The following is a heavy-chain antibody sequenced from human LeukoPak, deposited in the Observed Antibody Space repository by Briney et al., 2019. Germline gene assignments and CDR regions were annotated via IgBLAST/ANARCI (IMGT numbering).Heavy chain of an antibody. Sequence: GGSLRLSCAASGFTVSSNYMSWVRQAPGKGLEWVSVIYSGGSTYYADSVKGRFTISRDNSKNTLYLQMNSLRAEDTAVYYCARDPPNYYDSSGYFNYWGQGTLVTVSS. J-gene: IGHJ4*02. D-gene: IGHD3-22*01. CDR2: IYSGGST. CDR1: GFTVSSNY. CDR3: ARDPPNYYDSSGYFNY. V-gene: IGHV3-53*05.